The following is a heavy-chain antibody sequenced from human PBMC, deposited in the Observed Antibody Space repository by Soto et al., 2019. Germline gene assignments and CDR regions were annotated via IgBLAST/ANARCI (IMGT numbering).Heavy chain of an antibody. D-gene: IGHD6-13*01. CDR1: GYTFTSYA. V-gene: IGHV1-3*01. CDR2: INAGNGNT. CDR3: ARDGPGSSWNYYYGMDV. Sequence: ASVKVSCKASGYTFTSYAMHWVRQAPGQRLEWMGWINAGNGNTKYSQKFQGRVTITRDTSASTAYMELSSLRSEDTAVYYCARDGPGSSWNYYYGMDVWSQGTTVTVSS. J-gene: IGHJ6*02.